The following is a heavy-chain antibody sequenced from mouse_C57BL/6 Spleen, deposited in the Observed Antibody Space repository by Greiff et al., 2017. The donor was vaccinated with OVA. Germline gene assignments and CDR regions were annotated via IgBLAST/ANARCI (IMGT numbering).Heavy chain of an antibody. Sequence: QFQLQQPGTELVKPVASVKLSFKASCYTFTSYWMPWVKQRPGPGLEWIGNINPSNGGTNYNEKFKSKATLTVDKSSSTAYMQLSSLTSEDSAVYYCARQGYYDYDVGFAYWGQGTLVTVSA. CDR3: ARQGYYDYDVGFAY. J-gene: IGHJ3*01. V-gene: IGHV1-53*01. D-gene: IGHD2-4*01. CDR1: CYTFTSYW. CDR2: INPSNGGT.